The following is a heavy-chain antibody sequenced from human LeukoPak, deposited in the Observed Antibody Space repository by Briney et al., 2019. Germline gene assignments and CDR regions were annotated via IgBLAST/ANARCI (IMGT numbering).Heavy chain of an antibody. D-gene: IGHD6-13*01. Sequence: SETLSLTCTVSGGSISSCGYYWSWIRQHPGKGLEWIGYIYYSGSTYYNPSLKSRVTISVDTSKNQFSLKLSSVTAADTAVYYCARERYSSSGNDACHIWGQGTMVTVSS. CDR2: IYYSGST. CDR3: ARERYSSSGNDACHI. J-gene: IGHJ3*02. V-gene: IGHV4-31*03. CDR1: GGSISSCGYY.